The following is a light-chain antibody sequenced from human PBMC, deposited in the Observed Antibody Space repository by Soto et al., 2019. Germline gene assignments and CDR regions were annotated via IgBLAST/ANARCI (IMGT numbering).Light chain of an antibody. CDR3: MQGTRWPWT. J-gene: IGKJ1*01. CDR1: QSLVYSDGNTY. Sequence: IVVTQSPLSLPVTLGQPASISCKSSQSLVYSDGNTYLNWFQQRPGQSPRRLIYKVSNRDSGVPDRFSGSGSGTEFTLKITRVEADDVGVYYCMQGTRWPWTFGQGTKVEI. V-gene: IGKV2-30*01. CDR2: KVS.